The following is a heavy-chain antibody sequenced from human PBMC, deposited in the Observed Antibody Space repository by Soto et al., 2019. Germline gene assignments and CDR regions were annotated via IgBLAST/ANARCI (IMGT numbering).Heavy chain of an antibody. CDR2: ISYDGTNK. D-gene: IGHD3-22*01. CDR3: AKVTGYDSSGFDAFDI. Sequence: GGSLRLSCAASGFTFSSYGMHWVRQAPGKGLEWVAVISYDGTNKYYADSVKGRFTISRDNSKNTLYLQMNSLRAEDTVVYYCAKVTGYDSSGFDAFDIWGQGAMVTVSS. V-gene: IGHV3-30*18. J-gene: IGHJ3*02. CDR1: GFTFSSYG.